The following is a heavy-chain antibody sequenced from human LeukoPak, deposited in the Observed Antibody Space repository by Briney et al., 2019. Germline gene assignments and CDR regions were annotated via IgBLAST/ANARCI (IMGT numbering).Heavy chain of an antibody. CDR1: GYTFTSYG. CDR2: ISAYNGNT. CDR3: ARSSSVTIPGYYFDY. D-gene: IGHD2-21*01. Sequence: ASVKVSCKASGYTFTSYGISWVRQAPGQGLEWMGWISAYNGNTNYAQKLQGRVTMTTDTSTSTAYMELRSLRSDDTAVYCCARSSSVTIPGYYFDYWGQGTLVTVSS. J-gene: IGHJ4*02. V-gene: IGHV1-18*01.